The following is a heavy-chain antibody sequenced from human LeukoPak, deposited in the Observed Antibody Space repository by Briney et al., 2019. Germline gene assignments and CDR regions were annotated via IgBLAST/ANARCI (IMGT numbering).Heavy chain of an antibody. V-gene: IGHV3-53*01. CDR3: VRKNRDFNAAFDI. J-gene: IGHJ3*02. CDR1: GFTVSNNY. D-gene: IGHD1-14*01. Sequence: GGSLRLSCAASGFTVSNNYMSWVRQAPGKGLEWVSISYSDNNTNYADSVKGRFTISRDTSQNTLSPQMNSLRAEDTAVYYCVRKNRDFNAAFDIWGQGTVVTVSS. CDR2: SYSDNNT.